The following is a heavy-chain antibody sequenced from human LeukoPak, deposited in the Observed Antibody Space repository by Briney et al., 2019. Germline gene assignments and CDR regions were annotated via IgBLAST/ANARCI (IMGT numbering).Heavy chain of an antibody. V-gene: IGHV1-8*01. CDR3: ARGPPSSPYYYDSSGYYPFDY. CDR2: MNPNSGNT. D-gene: IGHD3-22*01. Sequence: ASVKVSCKASGYTFTSYDINWVRQATGQGLEWMGWMNPNSGNTGYAQKFQGRVTMTRNTSISTAYMELSSLRSDDAAVYYCARGPPSSPYYYDSSGYYPFDYWGQGTLVTVSS. J-gene: IGHJ4*02. CDR1: GYTFTSYD.